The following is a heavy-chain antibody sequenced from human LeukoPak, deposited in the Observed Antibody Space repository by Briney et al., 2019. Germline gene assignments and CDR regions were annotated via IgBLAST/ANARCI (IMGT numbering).Heavy chain of an antibody. CDR2: IRYDGSNK. D-gene: IGHD6-6*01. Sequence: GGSLRLSCAASGFTFSSYGMHWVRQAPGKGLEWVAFIRYDGSNKYYADSVKGRFTISRDNSKNTLYLQMNSLRAEDTAVYYCAKGGEGAARSSLYFDYWGQGTLVTVSS. CDR1: GFTFSSYG. V-gene: IGHV3-30*02. CDR3: AKGGEGAARSSLYFDY. J-gene: IGHJ4*02.